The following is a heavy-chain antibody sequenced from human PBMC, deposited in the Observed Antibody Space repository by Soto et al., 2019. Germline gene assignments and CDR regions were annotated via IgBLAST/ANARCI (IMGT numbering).Heavy chain of an antibody. CDR2: IIPVLDKA. J-gene: IGHJ4*02. Sequence: QVQLVQSGAEVKKPGSSVKVSCKTSGATFSTYTLSWVRQAPGQGLEWMGRIIPVLDKADYAQRFQGRLTITADRSTSTANMELSSLSSEDTAIYYCARGATAGDSAVHYWGQGTLVSVSS. D-gene: IGHD2-21*01. V-gene: IGHV1-69*02. CDR1: GATFSTYT. CDR3: ARGATAGDSAVHY.